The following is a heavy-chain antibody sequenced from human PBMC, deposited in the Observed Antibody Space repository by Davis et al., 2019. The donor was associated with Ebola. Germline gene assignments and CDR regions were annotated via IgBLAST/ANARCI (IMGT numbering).Heavy chain of an antibody. V-gene: IGHV3-7*01. Sequence: GESLKICCAVSGFPFNMYWMSWVRQTPGKGLEWLANINQDGSEKYYVDSVKGRFTISRDNGENLLFLQMNSLRVDDTAVYYCAREGGGTWGYWGQGSLVTVSS. J-gene: IGHJ4*02. CDR2: INQDGSEK. CDR1: GFPFNMYW. CDR3: AREGGGTWGY. D-gene: IGHD2-15*01.